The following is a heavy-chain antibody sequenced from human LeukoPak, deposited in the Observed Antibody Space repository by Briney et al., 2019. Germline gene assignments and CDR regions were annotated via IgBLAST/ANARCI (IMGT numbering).Heavy chain of an antibody. CDR1: GGSISSSNW. J-gene: IGHJ2*01. Sequence: SETLSLTCAVSGGSISSSNWWSWVRQSPGKGLEWLGDTYHSGSTNYNPSLKSRVTISVDTSKNQFSLTLNSVTAADTAVYYCARGELQHLGYFDLWGRGSLVTVSS. CDR2: TYHSGST. V-gene: IGHV4-4*02. CDR3: ARGELQHLGYFDL. D-gene: IGHD3-10*01.